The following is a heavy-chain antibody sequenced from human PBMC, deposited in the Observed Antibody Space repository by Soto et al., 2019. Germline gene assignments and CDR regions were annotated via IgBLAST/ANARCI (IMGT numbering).Heavy chain of an antibody. CDR1: GFTFSSYG. CDR2: ISYDGSNK. CDR3: AKEEYSSNTFDP. Sequence: QVQLVESGGGVVQPGRSLRLSCAASGFTFSSYGMHWVRQAPGKGLEWVAVISYDGSNKYYADSVKGRFTISRDNSKNTLYLQMNSLRAEDTAVYYCAKEEYSSNTFDPWGQGTLVTVSS. D-gene: IGHD6-6*01. J-gene: IGHJ5*02. V-gene: IGHV3-30*18.